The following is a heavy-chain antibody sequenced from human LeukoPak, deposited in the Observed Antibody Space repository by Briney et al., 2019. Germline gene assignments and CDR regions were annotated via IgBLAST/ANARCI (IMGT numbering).Heavy chain of an antibody. D-gene: IGHD6-19*01. CDR1: GFTFGDYA. J-gene: IGHJ4*02. Sequence: GGSLRLSCTASGFTFGDYAMSWFRQAPGKGLERVGFIRSKAYGGTTEYAASVKGRFTISRDDSKSIAYLQMNSLKTEDTAVYYCTRNKPGLPTVAYWGQGTLVTVSS. CDR3: TRNKPGLPTVAY. V-gene: IGHV3-49*03. CDR2: IRSKAYGGTT.